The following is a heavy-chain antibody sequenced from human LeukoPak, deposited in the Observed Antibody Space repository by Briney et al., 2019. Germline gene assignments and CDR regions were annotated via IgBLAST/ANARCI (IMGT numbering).Heavy chain of an antibody. D-gene: IGHD6-19*01. Sequence: SETLSLTCAVYGGSFSGYYWSWIRQPPGKGLEWIGEINHSGSTNYNPSLKSRVTISVDTSKNQFSLKLSSVTAADTAVYYCARDYVGVAGTFDYWGQGTLVTVSS. J-gene: IGHJ4*02. V-gene: IGHV4-34*01. CDR1: GGSFSGYY. CDR2: INHSGST. CDR3: ARDYVGVAGTFDY.